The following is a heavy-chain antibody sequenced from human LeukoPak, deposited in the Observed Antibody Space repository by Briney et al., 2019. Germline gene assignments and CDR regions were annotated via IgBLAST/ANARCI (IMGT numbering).Heavy chain of an antibody. Sequence: ASVKVSCKASGYTFTGYCIHWVRQAPGQGLEWMGWINPYNGGTNYAQKFQGRVTMTRDTSINTAYMELRRLRSDETAVYYCARERAAIIIGCYAEEVPFDPWGEGTLVTVSS. J-gene: IGHJ5*02. CDR3: ARERAAIIIGCYAEEVPFDP. CDR2: INPYNGGT. CDR1: GYTFTGYC. V-gene: IGHV1-2*02. D-gene: IGHD2-2*01.